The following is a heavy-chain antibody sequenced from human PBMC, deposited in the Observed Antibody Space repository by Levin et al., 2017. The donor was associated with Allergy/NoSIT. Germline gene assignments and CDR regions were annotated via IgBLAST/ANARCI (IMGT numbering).Heavy chain of an antibody. CDR1: GYPLNELS. Sequence: ASVKVSCKVSGYPLNELSIHWVRQAPGKGLEWMGGFDPEEDGIVYAQKFQGRFIMTEDTSTDTIYMELSSLRSDDTAVYYCTREGAGFDFWGQGTLVIVSS. CDR2: FDPEEDGI. J-gene: IGHJ4*02. D-gene: IGHD1-26*01. CDR3: TREGAGFDF. V-gene: IGHV1-24*01.